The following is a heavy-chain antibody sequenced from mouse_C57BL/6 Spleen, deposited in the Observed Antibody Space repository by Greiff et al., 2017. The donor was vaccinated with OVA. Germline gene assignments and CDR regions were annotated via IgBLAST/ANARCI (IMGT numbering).Heavy chain of an antibody. V-gene: IGHV1-15*01. J-gene: IGHJ3*01. CDR2: IDPETGGT. Sequence: VKLQESGAELVRPGASVTLSCKASGYTFTDYEMHWVKQTPVHGLEWIGAIDPETGGTAYNQKFKGKAILTADKSSSTAYMELRSLTSEDSAVYYCTRHGPFAYWGQGTLVTVSA. CDR3: TRHGPFAY. CDR1: GYTFTDYE.